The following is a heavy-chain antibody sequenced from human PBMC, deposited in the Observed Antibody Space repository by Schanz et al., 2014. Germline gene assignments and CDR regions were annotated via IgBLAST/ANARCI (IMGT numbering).Heavy chain of an antibody. CDR3: AREDYLDSSGYSCGY. J-gene: IGHJ4*02. CDR2: IVTNTGHP. Sequence: QVQLVQSGSELKKPGASVKVSCRTSGYTFKNYALNWVRQAPGEGLEWMGWIVTNTGHPTYTRGFTGRFVFSLDTSVSTAYLQISSLKADDTAVYYCAREDYLDSSGYSCGYWGQGTLVTVSS. D-gene: IGHD3-22*01. V-gene: IGHV7-4-1*02. CDR1: GYTFKNYA.